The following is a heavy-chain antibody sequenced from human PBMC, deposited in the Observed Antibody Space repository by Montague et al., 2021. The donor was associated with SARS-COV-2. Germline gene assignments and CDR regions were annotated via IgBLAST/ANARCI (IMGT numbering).Heavy chain of an antibody. D-gene: IGHD4-11*01. Sequence: SETLSLTCAVYGGSFSGYYWSWIRQPPGKGLEWIGEINHSGSTNYNLSLKSRVTISVDTSKNQVSLKLASVTAADTAVYYCARHLRVTTVTSHMYHYAMDVWGQGTTVTVSS. CDR1: GGSFSGYY. V-gene: IGHV4-34*01. J-gene: IGHJ6*02. CDR2: INHSGST. CDR3: ARHLRVTTVTSHMYHYAMDV.